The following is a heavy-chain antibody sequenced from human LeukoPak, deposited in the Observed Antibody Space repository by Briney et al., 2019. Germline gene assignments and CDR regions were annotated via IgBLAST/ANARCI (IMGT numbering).Heavy chain of an antibody. CDR2: VKQDGSER. Sequence: GGSLRLSCAASGFISSSYWMSWDRQAPGKGLEWVANVKQDGSERYYGDSVKGRFTISRDNAKNSLHLQMSSLRAEDTAIYYCARDVPLMGASKTRYFDYWGQGTLVTVSS. CDR1: GFISSSYW. V-gene: IGHV3-7*01. D-gene: IGHD1-26*01. CDR3: ARDVPLMGASKTRYFDY. J-gene: IGHJ4*02.